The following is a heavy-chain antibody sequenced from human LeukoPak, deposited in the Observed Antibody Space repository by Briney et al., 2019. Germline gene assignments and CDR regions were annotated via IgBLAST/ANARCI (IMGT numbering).Heavy chain of an antibody. Sequence: PSETLSLTCTVSGGSISSGSYYWSWIRQPAGKGLEWIGRIYTSGSTNYNPSLKSRVTISVDTSKNQFSLKLSSVTAADTAVYYCARDLRASSGWYGWFDPWGQGTLVTVSS. CDR1: GGSISSGSYY. J-gene: IGHJ5*02. CDR2: IYTSGST. V-gene: IGHV4-61*02. CDR3: ARDLRASSGWYGWFDP. D-gene: IGHD6-19*01.